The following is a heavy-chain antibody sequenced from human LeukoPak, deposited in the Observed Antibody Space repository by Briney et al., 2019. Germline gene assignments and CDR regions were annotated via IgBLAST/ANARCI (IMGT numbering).Heavy chain of an antibody. D-gene: IGHD3-22*01. CDR3: ARGKDSSGYYYYGWYFDL. J-gene: IGHJ2*01. CDR2: INHSGST. CDR1: GGSFSGYY. Sequence: SETLSLTCAVYGGSFSGYYWSWIRQPPGKGLEWIGEINHSGSTNYNPSLKSRVTISVDTSKNQFSLKLSSVTAADTAVYYCARGKDSSGYYYYGWYFDLWGRGTLVTVSS. V-gene: IGHV4-34*01.